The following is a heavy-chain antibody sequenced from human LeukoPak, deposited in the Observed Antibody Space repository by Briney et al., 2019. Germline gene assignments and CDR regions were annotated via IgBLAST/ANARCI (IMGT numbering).Heavy chain of an antibody. CDR2: IYYTGNT. D-gene: IGHD2-21*02. Sequence: SETLSLTCSVSGGSIGSSNYHWGWIRQPPGKGLEWIGTIYYTGNTYYNPSLKSRVTISVDTSKNRFSLKVSSVTAADTAVYYCVRKAYCGGDCFSGYYYYYMDVWGRGTTVTVSS. CDR1: GGSIGSSNYH. J-gene: IGHJ6*03. CDR3: VRKAYCGGDCFSGYYYYYMDV. V-gene: IGHV4-39*01.